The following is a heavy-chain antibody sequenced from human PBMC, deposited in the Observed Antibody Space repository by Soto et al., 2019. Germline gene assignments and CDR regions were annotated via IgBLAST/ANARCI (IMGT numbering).Heavy chain of an antibody. CDR3: AKDLHGMLTISGPIDY. CDR2: ISPDGTTT. CDR1: GFTFSGDW. V-gene: IGHV3-74*01. J-gene: IGHJ4*02. D-gene: IGHD3-16*01. Sequence: EVQLVESGGGLIQPGGSLRLACVASGFTFSGDWMHWVRQVPGKGLVWVSRISPDGTTTYYADSVKGRFTISRDNAKNTLYLQMNGLRADDTAVYYCAKDLHGMLTISGPIDYWGQGTLVTVSS.